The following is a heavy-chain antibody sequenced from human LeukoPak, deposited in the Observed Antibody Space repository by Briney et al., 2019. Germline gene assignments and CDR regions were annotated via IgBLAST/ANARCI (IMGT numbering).Heavy chain of an antibody. CDR1: GFTFSNYG. Sequence: GGSLRLSCAASGFTFSNYGMSWVRQAPGKGLEWASVISGSGANTYYADPVKGRFTISRDNSKNTLYLQVNSLRAEDTAVYYCAKAKSYYSNYDYWGQGTLVTVSS. J-gene: IGHJ4*02. CDR3: AKAKSYYSNYDY. V-gene: IGHV3-23*01. D-gene: IGHD4-11*01. CDR2: ISGSGANT.